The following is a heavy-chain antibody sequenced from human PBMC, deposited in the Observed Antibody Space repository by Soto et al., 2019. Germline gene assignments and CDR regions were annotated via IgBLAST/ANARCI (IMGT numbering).Heavy chain of an antibody. D-gene: IGHD6-19*01. CDR1: GYTFSSYA. V-gene: IGHV1-3*01. Sequence: QVQLVQSGAEVKKPGASVKVSCKASGYTFSSYALHWVRQAPGQRLEWMGWINAANGNVKYSQKFQGRVTITRDTSASTANMELSSLRSEDTAVYYCARAVGQFDPWGQGTLVNVSS. CDR3: ARAVGQFDP. J-gene: IGHJ5*02. CDR2: INAANGNV.